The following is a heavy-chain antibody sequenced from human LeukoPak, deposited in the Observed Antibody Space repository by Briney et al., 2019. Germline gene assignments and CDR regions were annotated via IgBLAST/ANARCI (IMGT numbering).Heavy chain of an antibody. CDR3: AKDPLGIAVADDAFDI. CDR1: GFNFSSYA. J-gene: IGHJ3*02. Sequence: PGGSLRLSCAASGFNFSSYAMSWVRQAPGKGLEWVSAISGSGGSTCYADSVKGRFTISRDNSKNTLYLQMNSLRAEDTAVYYCAKDPLGIAVADDAFDIWGQGTMVTVSS. D-gene: IGHD6-19*01. CDR2: ISGSGGST. V-gene: IGHV3-23*01.